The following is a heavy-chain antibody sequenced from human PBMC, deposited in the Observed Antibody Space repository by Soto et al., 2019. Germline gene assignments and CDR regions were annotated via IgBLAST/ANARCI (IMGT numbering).Heavy chain of an antibody. Sequence: VGSRRLSCVASGFTFSSYALHWVRQAPGKGLEWVALISNDGMNTFYADSVKGRMTVSRDKAEKTMYLQMNSLTAEDTAVYYCAKGLRFMEHWGQGTVVTV. D-gene: IGHD1-1*01. V-gene: IGHV3-30-3*02. CDR2: ISNDGMNT. CDR1: GFTFSSYA. CDR3: AKGLRFMEH. J-gene: IGHJ1*01.